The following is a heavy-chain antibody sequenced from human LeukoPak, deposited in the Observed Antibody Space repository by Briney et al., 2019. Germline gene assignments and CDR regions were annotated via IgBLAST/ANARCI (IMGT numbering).Heavy chain of an antibody. CDR3: ARDYXDXSGNDFDY. Sequence: GASVKASCKASGYTFTSYGISWVRQAPGQGLEWLGWISAYNGNTNYAQKLQGRVTMTTDTSTSTAYMELRSLRSDDTAVYYCARDYXDXSGNDFDYWGQGTLVTVSS. D-gene: IGHD3-22*01. CDR1: GYTFTSYG. CDR2: ISAYNGNT. J-gene: IGHJ4*02. V-gene: IGHV1-18*01.